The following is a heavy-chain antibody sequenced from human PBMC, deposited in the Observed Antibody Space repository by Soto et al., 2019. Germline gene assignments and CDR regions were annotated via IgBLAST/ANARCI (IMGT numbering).Heavy chain of an antibody. CDR3: AKWLAVAGTHWFDP. D-gene: IGHD6-19*01. CDR2: IYYSGSA. Sequence: SETLSLTCTVSGGSISSNRYYWGWIRQPPGKGLEWIGSIYYSGSAYYNPSLKSRVTISVDTSKNQFSLKLSSVTAADTAVYYCAKWLAVAGTHWFDPWGQGTLVTVSS. V-gene: IGHV4-39*01. CDR1: GGSISSNRYY. J-gene: IGHJ5*02.